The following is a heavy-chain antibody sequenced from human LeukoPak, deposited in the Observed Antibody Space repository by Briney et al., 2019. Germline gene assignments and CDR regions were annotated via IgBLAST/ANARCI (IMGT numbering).Heavy chain of an antibody. Sequence: SETLSLTCAVYGGSFSGYYWSWIRQPPGKGLEWIGEINHSGSTNYNPSLKSRVTISVDTSKNQFSLKLSSVTAADTAVYYCARVGADGSGFLFDYWGQGTLVSVSS. D-gene: IGHD3-10*01. CDR1: GGSFSGYY. J-gene: IGHJ4*02. V-gene: IGHV4-34*01. CDR3: ARVGADGSGFLFDY. CDR2: INHSGST.